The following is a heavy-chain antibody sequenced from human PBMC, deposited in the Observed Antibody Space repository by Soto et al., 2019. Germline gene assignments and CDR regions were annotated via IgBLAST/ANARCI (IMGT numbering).Heavy chain of an antibody. Sequence: QVQLVQSGAEVKKPGSSVKVSCKASGGTFSSYAISWVRQAPGQGLEWMGGIIPISGTANYAQKFQGRVTIPADESTSTAYIELSSLRSDDTAVYYCASSQGSSTSLEIYYYYYYGMDVWGQGTTVTVSS. D-gene: IGHD2-2*01. CDR3: ASSQGSSTSLEIYYYYYYGMDV. CDR2: IIPISGTA. CDR1: GGTFSSYA. V-gene: IGHV1-69*01. J-gene: IGHJ6*02.